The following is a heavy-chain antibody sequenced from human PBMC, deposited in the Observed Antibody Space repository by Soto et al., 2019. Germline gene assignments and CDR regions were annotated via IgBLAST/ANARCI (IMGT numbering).Heavy chain of an antibody. CDR3: ARDRIAGSGSCDN. CDR1: GFTFNNFW. D-gene: IGHD3-10*01. Sequence: EVQLVESGGGLVQPGASLRLSCVASGFTFNNFWMHWVRQVPGKGLEWVSRIKTDGSNPNYADSVEGRFTISSDNAKSTLYLQMNSLRAEDTAVYYCARDRIAGSGSCDNWGQGTLVTVSS. CDR2: IKTDGSNP. V-gene: IGHV3-74*01. J-gene: IGHJ4*02.